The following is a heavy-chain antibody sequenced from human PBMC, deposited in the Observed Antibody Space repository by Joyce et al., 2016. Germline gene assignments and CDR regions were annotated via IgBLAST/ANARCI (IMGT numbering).Heavy chain of an antibody. Sequence: EVQLVESGGGLVQPGGSLRLSCAASGFTFSNYAMHWVRQAPGKGLEDVSVISSNGDRTYYANSVKGRFSISRDNSKKTLYLQMGRLGAEDMAVYYCARGVYGSGSRHRYYYYGMDVWGQGTTIIVSS. D-gene: IGHD3-10*01. CDR3: ARGVYGSGSRHRYYYYGMDV. CDR1: GFTFSNYA. V-gene: IGHV3-64*01. J-gene: IGHJ6*02. CDR2: ISSNGDRT.